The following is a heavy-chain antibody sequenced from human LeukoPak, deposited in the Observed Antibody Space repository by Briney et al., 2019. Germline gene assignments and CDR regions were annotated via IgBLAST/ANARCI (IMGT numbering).Heavy chain of an antibody. V-gene: IGHV6-1*01. CDR2: TYYRSKWYN. CDR1: GDSVSSNSAA. J-gene: IGHJ6*03. Sequence: SQTLSLTCAISGDSVSSNSAAWNWLRQSPSRGLEWLGRTYYRSKWYNDYAVSVKSRITINPDTSKNQFSLQLNSVTPEDTAVYYCARTTEGYAGGPGYSYYCYMDVWGKGTTVTISS. D-gene: IGHD5-12*01. CDR3: ARTTEGYAGGPGYSYYCYMDV.